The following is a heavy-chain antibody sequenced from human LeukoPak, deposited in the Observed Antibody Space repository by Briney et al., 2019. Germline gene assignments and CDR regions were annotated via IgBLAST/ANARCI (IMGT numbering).Heavy chain of an antibody. CDR2: IYTSGST. D-gene: IGHD2-2*01. J-gene: IGHJ4*02. CDR1: GGSISSGSYY. Sequence: NPSETLSLTCTVSGGSISSGSYYWSWIRQPAGKGLEWIGRIYTSGSTNYNPSLKSRVTISVDTSKNQFSLKLSSVTAADTAVYYCARDHCSSTSRYYGVDYWGQGTLVTVSS. V-gene: IGHV4-61*02. CDR3: ARDHCSSTSRYYGVDY.